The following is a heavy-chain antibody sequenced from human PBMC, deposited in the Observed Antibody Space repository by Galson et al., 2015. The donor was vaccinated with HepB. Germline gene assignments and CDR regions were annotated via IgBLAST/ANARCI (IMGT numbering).Heavy chain of an antibody. V-gene: IGHV4-39*01. J-gene: IGHJ5*02. CDR3: ARHQGGLYNWFDP. D-gene: IGHD3-16*01. CDR2: IYYSGST. Sequence: SETLSLTCTVSGGSISSSSYYWGWIRQPPGKGLEWIGSIYYSGSTYYNPSLKSRVTISVDTSKNQFSLKLSSVTAADTAVYYCARHQGGLYNWFDPWGQGTLVTVSS. CDR1: GGSISSSSYY.